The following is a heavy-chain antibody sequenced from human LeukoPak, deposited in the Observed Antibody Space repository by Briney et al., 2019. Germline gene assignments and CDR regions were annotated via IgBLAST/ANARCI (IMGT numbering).Heavy chain of an antibody. V-gene: IGHV3-43*01. CDR3: ARDRVDDYFFFDF. CDR1: GFTLDDYA. D-gene: IGHD2/OR15-2a*01. Sequence: GGSLRLSCAASGFTLDDYAMHWVRHARGKGGEWVFLISWDAAFSYYTASVNGRFTVSRDNSKNSLYLQMNSLRNEDTALYYCARDRVDDYFFFDFWGQGTLVTVSS. J-gene: IGHJ4*02. CDR2: ISWDAAFS.